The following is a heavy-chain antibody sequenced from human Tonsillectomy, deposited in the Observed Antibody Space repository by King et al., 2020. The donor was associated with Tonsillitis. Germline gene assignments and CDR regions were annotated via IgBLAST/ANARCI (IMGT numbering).Heavy chain of an antibody. CDR3: ARDAYYDSSGYRALGYYFDY. V-gene: IGHV3-33*05. CDR2: MSYDGSNK. J-gene: IGHJ4*02. D-gene: IGHD3-22*01. CDR1: GFIFSSYG. Sequence: VQLVESGGGVVQPGRSLRLSCAASGFIFSSYGMHWVRQAPGKGLEWVAVMSYDGSNKYYADSVKGRFTISRDNSKNTLYLQMSSLRAEDTAVYYCARDAYYDSSGYRALGYYFDYWGQGTLVTVSS.